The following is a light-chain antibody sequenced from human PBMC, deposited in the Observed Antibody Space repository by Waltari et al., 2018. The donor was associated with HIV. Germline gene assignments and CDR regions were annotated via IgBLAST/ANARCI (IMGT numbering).Light chain of an antibody. CDR1: ALTQRY. V-gene: IGLV3-25*03. CDR2: KDT. Sequence: DLTQPPSVSVPPGQTATITCTGDALTQRYGYWYQKKSGQAPVLLINKDTERLSGITERFSGSSSGTSLTLTINEVRAEDEAEYYCQSSDSSGVDFVVFGGGTKLTV. J-gene: IGLJ2*01. CDR3: QSSDSSGVDFVV.